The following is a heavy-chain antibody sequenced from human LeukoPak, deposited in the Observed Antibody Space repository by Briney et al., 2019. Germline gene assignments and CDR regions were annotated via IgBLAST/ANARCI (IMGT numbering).Heavy chain of an antibody. D-gene: IGHD3-22*01. J-gene: IGHJ6*02. V-gene: IGHV2-70*11. CDR2: IDWDDDK. Sequence: SGPALVKPTQTLTLTCTFSGFSLSTSGMCVSWIRQPPGKALEWLARIDWDDDKYYSTSLKTRLTISKDTSKNQVVLTMTNMDPVDTATYYCARMGAYDSSGYYYYYGMDVWGQGTTVTVSS. CDR1: GFSLSTSGMC. CDR3: ARMGAYDSSGYYYYYGMDV.